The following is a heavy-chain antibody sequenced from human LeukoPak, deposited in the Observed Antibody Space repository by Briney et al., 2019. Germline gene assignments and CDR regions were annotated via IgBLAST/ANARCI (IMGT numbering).Heavy chain of an antibody. CDR2: ISSSSTI. D-gene: IGHD3-10*01. Sequence: GGSLRLSCAASGFTFSSYSMNWVRQAPGEGLEWVSYISSSSTIYYADSVKGRFTISRDNAKNSLYLQMNSLRDEDTAVYYCARDSLYYYGSGSYSYWGQGTLVTVSS. V-gene: IGHV3-48*02. J-gene: IGHJ4*02. CDR3: ARDSLYYYGSGSYSY. CDR1: GFTFSSYS.